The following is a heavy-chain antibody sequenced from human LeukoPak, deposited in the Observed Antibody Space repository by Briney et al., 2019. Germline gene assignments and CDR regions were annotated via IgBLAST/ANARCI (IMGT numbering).Heavy chain of an antibody. CDR2: ISGSGGST. J-gene: IGHJ4*02. Sequence: GGSLRLSCAASGFTFSSYAMSWVRQAPGKGLEWVSAISGSGGSTYYADSVKGRFTISRDNSKNTLYLQMNSLRAEDTAVYYCAKGRPPGVIMAGRGGFDYWGQGTLVTVSS. CDR1: GFTFSSYA. D-gene: IGHD5-12*01. CDR3: AKGRPPGVIMAGRGGFDY. V-gene: IGHV3-23*01.